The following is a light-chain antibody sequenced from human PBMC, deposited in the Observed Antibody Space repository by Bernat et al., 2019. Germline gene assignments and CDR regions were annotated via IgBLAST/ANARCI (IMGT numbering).Light chain of an antibody. CDR2: EVS. CDR1: SSDAGGYNY. J-gene: IGLJ2*01. V-gene: IGLV2-8*01. Sequence: QSALTQPPSASGSPGQSVTISCTGTSSDAGGYNYVSGYQQHPGKAPKLMIYEVSKRPSGVPDRFSGSKSGNTASLTVSGLQAEYEADYYCCSYAGSNNLVFGGGTKLTVL. CDR3: CSYAGSNNLV.